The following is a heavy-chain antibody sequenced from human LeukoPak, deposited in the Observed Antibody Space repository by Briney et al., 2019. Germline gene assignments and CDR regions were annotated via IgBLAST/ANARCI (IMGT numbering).Heavy chain of an antibody. D-gene: IGHD6-19*01. Sequence: GGSLRLSCAASGFTVSSNYMSWVRQAPGKGLEWVSVIYSGGSTYYADSVKGRFTISRDNSKNTLYLQMNSLRAEDTAVYYCARDRDNVAGTRGYFDYWGQGTLVTVSS. CDR2: IYSGGST. CDR3: ARDRDNVAGTRGYFDY. J-gene: IGHJ4*02. V-gene: IGHV3-53*01. CDR1: GFTVSSNY.